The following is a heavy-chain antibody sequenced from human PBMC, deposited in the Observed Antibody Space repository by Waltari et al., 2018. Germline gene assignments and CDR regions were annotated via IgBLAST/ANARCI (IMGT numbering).Heavy chain of an antibody. CDR3: AKGSAITSFEADS. V-gene: IGHV3-23*01. Sequence: EVRLLESGGGLVQPGGSLRLSCAASGFIFTNCAMTWVRQAPGKGLEWVSGSSASGDTTYYADSVKGSFTISRDNSKNTVYLQMNSLRVEDTAVYYCAKGSAITSFEADSWGQGTLVTVSA. J-gene: IGHJ4*02. CDR2: SSASGDTT. CDR1: GFIFTNCA. D-gene: IGHD3-9*01.